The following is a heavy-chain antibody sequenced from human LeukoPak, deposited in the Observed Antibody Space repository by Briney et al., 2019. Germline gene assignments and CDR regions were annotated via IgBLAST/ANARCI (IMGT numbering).Heavy chain of an antibody. CDR1: GGSISSYY. V-gene: IGHV4-4*07. CDR2: IHKSGST. CDR3: ARGRKYTSGYRVTELGSVYSDY. D-gene: IGHD5-18*01. Sequence: PSETLSLTCTVSGGSISSYYWSWIRQPAGKGLEWIGRIHKSGSTNYNPSLKSRVTMSVDTSKNQLSLKLSSVTAADTAVYYCARGRKYTSGYRVTELGSVYSDYWGQGTLVTVSS. J-gene: IGHJ4*02.